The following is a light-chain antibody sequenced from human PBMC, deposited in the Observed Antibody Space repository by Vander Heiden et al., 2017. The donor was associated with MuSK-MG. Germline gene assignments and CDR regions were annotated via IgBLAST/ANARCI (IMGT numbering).Light chain of an antibody. V-gene: IGKV3-15*01. Sequence: VMTQSPATLSVSPGERATLSCRASQSVSSNLAWYQQKPGQAPRLLIYGASTRATGIPARFSGSGSGTEFTLTISSLQSEDFAVYYCQQYNNWPPRTFGQGTKL. CDR2: GAS. CDR3: QQYNNWPPRT. CDR1: QSVSSN. J-gene: IGKJ2*01.